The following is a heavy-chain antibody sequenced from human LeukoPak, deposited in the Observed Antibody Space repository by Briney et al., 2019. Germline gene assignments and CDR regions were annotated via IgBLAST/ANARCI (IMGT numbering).Heavy chain of an antibody. V-gene: IGHV4-4*07. Sequence: SETLSLTCTVSGGSISSYYWSWIRQPAGKGLEWIGRIHISGSTNYNPSLKSRVTISVDTSKNQFSLKLSSVTAADTAVYYCAREGLNMVRGVIPKEAWGWFDPWGQGTLVTVSS. CDR1: GGSISSYY. J-gene: IGHJ5*02. D-gene: IGHD3-10*01. CDR2: IHISGST. CDR3: AREGLNMVRGVIPKEAWGWFDP.